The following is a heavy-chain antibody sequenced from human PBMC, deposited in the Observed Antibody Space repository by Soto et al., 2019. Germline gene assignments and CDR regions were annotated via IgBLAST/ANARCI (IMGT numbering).Heavy chain of an antibody. J-gene: IGHJ3*01. CDR3: ATWHEREHAYDV. Sequence: DVQLVESGGGLIQPGESLRLSCAAFGLTISGKKYVAWVRQAPGKGLEWVSALYDVDGSFYADSVKGRVTTSSDSSKTTVYLQMNDLRPDDTAVYYCATWHEREHAYDVWGQGTTVTFSS. CDR2: LYDVDGS. CDR1: GLTISGKKY. V-gene: IGHV3-53*01. D-gene: IGHD1-1*01.